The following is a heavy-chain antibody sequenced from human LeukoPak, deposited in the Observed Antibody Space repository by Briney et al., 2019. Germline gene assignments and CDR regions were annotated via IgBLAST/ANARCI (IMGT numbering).Heavy chain of an antibody. CDR2: FDPEDGET. CDR1: GYTLTELS. CDR3: ATEHYCSGGSCYGYYFDY. D-gene: IGHD2-15*01. J-gene: IGHJ4*02. V-gene: IGHV1-24*01. Sequence: ASVKVSCKVSGYTLTELSMHWVRQAPGKGLEWMGGFDPEDGETIYAQKFRGRVTMTEDTSTDTAYMELSSLRSEDTAVYYCATEHYCSGGSCYGYYFDYWGQGTLVTVSS.